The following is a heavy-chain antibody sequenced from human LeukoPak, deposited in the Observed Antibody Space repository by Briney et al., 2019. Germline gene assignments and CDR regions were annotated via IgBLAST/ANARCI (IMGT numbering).Heavy chain of an antibody. CDR1: GYTFTSYY. J-gene: IGHJ4*02. D-gene: IGHD6-6*01. Sequence: ASVKVSCKASGYTFTSYYMHWVRQAPGQGLEWMGIINPSGGSTSYAQKFQGRVTMTRDTSTSTVYMELSSLRSEDTAVYYCLYSSSRISLFDYWGQGTLVTVSS. CDR3: LYSSSRISLFDY. CDR2: INPSGGST. V-gene: IGHV1-46*01.